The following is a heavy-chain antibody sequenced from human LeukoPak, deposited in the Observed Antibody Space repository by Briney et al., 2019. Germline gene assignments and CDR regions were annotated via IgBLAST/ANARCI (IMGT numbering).Heavy chain of an antibody. Sequence: SETLSLTCAVSGGSISSSNWWSWVRQPPGKGLEWIGEIYHSGSTNYNPSLKSRVTISVDKSKNQFSLKLSSVTAADTAVYYCARGGLDGDYGPLYYYGMDVWGQGTTVTVSS. V-gene: IGHV4-4*02. J-gene: IGHJ6*02. CDR1: GGSISSSNW. D-gene: IGHD4-17*01. CDR2: IYHSGST. CDR3: ARGGLDGDYGPLYYYGMDV.